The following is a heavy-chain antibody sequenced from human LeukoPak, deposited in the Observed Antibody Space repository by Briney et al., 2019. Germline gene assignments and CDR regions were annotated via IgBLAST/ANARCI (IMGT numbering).Heavy chain of an antibody. CDR3: ARDPRWFGEFDY. D-gene: IGHD3-10*01. CDR1: GFTFSDYY. Sequence: GGSLRLSCAASGFTFSDYYMSWIRQAPGKGLEWVANIKQDGSEKYYVDSVKGRFTISRDNAKNSLYLQMNSLRAEDTAVYYCARDPRWFGEFDYWGQGTLVTVSS. V-gene: IGHV3-7*03. J-gene: IGHJ4*02. CDR2: IKQDGSEK.